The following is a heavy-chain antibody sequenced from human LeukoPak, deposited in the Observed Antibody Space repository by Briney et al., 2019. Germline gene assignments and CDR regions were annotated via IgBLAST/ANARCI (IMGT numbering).Heavy chain of an antibody. CDR2: ITPIFGTA. CDR3: ARDQKDSSGSNWFDP. J-gene: IGHJ5*02. CDR1: GGTFSSYA. Sequence: SVKVSCKASGGTFSSYAVSWVRQAPGQGLEWMGRITPIFGTANYAQKFQGRVTITTDESTSTAYMELSSLRSEDTAVYYCARDQKDSSGSNWFDPWGQGTLVTVSS. V-gene: IGHV1-69*05. D-gene: IGHD3-22*01.